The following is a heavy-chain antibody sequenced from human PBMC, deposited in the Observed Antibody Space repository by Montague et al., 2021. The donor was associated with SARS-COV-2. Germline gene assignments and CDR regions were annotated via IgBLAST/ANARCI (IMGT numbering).Heavy chain of an antibody. CDR3: ARGQVTIFGVLIMLPAAGALDI. CDR1: GGSFSGYY. V-gene: IGHV4-34*01. D-gene: IGHD3-3*01. Sequence: SETLSLTCAVYGGSFSGYYWSWIRQPPGKGLEWIGEVNHSGSTNYNPSLMSRVTISVDTSKNQFSLKMNSVSAADTAVYYCARGQVTIFGVLIMLPAAGALDIWGRGTMVSVSS. CDR2: VNHSGST. J-gene: IGHJ3*02.